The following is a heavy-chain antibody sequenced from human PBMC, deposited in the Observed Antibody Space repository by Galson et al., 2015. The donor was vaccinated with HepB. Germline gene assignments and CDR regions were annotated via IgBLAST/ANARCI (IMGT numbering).Heavy chain of an antibody. Sequence: CAISGDSVSSNSAAWNWIRQSPSRGLEWLGRTYYRSKWYTDYAESVKSRITIAPDTSKNQFSLQVNSATPEDTAVYYCARDEYDSSRYSGGFDYWGQGTLVTVSS. CDR1: GDSVSSNSAA. CDR2: TYYRSKWYT. V-gene: IGHV6-1*01. J-gene: IGHJ4*02. D-gene: IGHD3-22*01. CDR3: ARDEYDSSRYSGGFDY.